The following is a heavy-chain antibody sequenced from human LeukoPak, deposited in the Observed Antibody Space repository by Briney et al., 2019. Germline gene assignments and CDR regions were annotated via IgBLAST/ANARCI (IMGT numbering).Heavy chain of an antibody. CDR2: ISSSSSTI. D-gene: IGHD3-3*01. CDR3: ARDSSITIFGVVLNWFDP. CDR1: GTPLSINS. V-gene: IGHV3-48*01. Sequence: GGSLRLSCAASGTPLSINSMNWVRQAPGKGLESVSYISSSSSTIYYADSVKGRFTTSRDNAKNSLYLQMNSLRAEHTAVSYCARDSSITIFGVVLNWFDPWGQGTLVTVSS. J-gene: IGHJ5*02.